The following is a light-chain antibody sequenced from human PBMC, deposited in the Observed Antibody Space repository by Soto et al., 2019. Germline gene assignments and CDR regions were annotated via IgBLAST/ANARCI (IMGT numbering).Light chain of an antibody. CDR3: SSYTRSGTVI. CDR1: SSDVGSYDR. J-gene: IGLJ2*01. Sequence: QSALTQPPSVAGSPGQSVTISCTGTSSDVGSYDRVSWYQQPPDTAPKLMIYEVSNRPSGVRDRFSGSKSGNTASLTLSGLQAEDGADYYCSSYTRSGTVIFGGGTKLTVL. V-gene: IGLV2-18*02. CDR2: EVS.